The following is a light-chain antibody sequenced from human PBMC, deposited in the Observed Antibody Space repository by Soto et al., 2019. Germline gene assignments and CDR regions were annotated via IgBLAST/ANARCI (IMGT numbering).Light chain of an antibody. CDR2: EVS. Sequence: QSVLTQPPSVSGSPGQSVTISCTGTRSDIGSYSRVSWYQQPPGTAPKLRIYEVSNRPSGVPDRFAGSKSGNTASLIISGLQAEDEADYYCCSYTTSGTSVCVTGTKVTVL. CDR3: CSYTTSGTSV. CDR1: RSDIGSYSR. V-gene: IGLV2-18*02. J-gene: IGLJ1*01.